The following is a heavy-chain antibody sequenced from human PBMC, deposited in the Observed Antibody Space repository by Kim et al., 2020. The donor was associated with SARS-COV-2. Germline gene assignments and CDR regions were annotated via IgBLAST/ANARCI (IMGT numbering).Heavy chain of an antibody. CDR1: GGSISGYY. CDR2: IHTTGFT. D-gene: IGHD3-16*01. J-gene: IGHJ5*02. Sequence: SETLSLTCTVSGGSISGYYYSWIRQPPGKGLEWIGYIHTTGFTKYNPSLNSRVTISIDTSKNQFSLMLTPVTAADTAMYYCARHPGGGWFDPWGQGTLVT. V-gene: IGHV4-4*08. CDR3: ARHPGGGWFDP.